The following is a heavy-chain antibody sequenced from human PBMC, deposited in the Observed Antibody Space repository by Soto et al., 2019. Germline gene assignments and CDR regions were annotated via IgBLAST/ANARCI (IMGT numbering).Heavy chain of an antibody. CDR3: ARERYDFWSGSPNWFDP. CDR2: ISSSGSTI. D-gene: IGHD3-3*01. CDR1: GFTFSSYE. J-gene: IGHJ5*02. V-gene: IGHV3-48*03. Sequence: EVQLVESGGGLVQPGGSLRLSCAASGFTFSSYEMNWVRQAPGKGLEWVSYISSSGSTIYYADSVKGRFTISRDNAKNSLYLQMNSLRAEDTAVYYCARERYDFWSGSPNWFDPWGQGTLVTVSS.